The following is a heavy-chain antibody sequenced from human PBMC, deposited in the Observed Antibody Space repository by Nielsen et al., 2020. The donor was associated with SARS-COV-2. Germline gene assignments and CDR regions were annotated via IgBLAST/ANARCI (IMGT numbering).Heavy chain of an antibody. J-gene: IGHJ5*02. V-gene: IGHV3-33*01. CDR3: ARDGSLWFGELISWFDP. Sequence: GESLKISCAASGFTFSSYGMHWVRQAPGKGLEWVAVIWYDGSNKYYADSVKGRFTISRDNSKNTLYLQMNSLRAEDTAVYYCARDGSLWFGELISWFDPWGQGTLVTVSS. D-gene: IGHD3-10*01. CDR1: GFTFSSYG. CDR2: IWYDGSNK.